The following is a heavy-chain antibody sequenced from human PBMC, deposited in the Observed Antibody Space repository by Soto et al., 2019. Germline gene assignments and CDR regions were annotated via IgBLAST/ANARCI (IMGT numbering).Heavy chain of an antibody. CDR3: ARGAVAGTNFYYDSSGPIDY. CDR1: GFTFSSYW. J-gene: IGHJ4*02. V-gene: IGHV3-7*05. Sequence: GGSLRLSCAASGFTFSSYWMSWVRQAPGKGLEWVANIKQDGSEKYYVDSVKGRFTISRDNAKNSLYLQMNSLRAEDTAVYYCARGAVAGTNFYYDSSGPIDYWGQGTLVTVSS. D-gene: IGHD3-22*01. CDR2: IKQDGSEK.